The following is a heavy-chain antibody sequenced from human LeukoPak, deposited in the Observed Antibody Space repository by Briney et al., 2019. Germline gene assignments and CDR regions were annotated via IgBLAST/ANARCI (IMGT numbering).Heavy chain of an antibody. CDR3: ARSTYDFWSGYCDFDY. Sequence: PGRSLRLSCAASGFTFSSYVMHWVRQAPGKGLEWVANIKQDGSEKYYVDSVKGRFTISRDNAKDSLYLQMNSLRAEDTAVYYCARSTYDFWSGYCDFDYWGQGTLVTVSS. V-gene: IGHV3-7*01. D-gene: IGHD3-3*01. J-gene: IGHJ4*02. CDR1: GFTFSSYV. CDR2: IKQDGSEK.